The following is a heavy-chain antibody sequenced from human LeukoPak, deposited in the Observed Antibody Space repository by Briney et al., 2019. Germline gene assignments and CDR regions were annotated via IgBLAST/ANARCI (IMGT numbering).Heavy chain of an antibody. D-gene: IGHD3-3*01. CDR3: ARDLRSGYYGPFNWFDP. CDR2: IIPIFGTA. Sequence: SVKVSCKASGGTFSSYAISWVRQAPGQGLEWMGGIIPIFGTANYAQKFQGRVTITADEFTSTAYMELSSLRSEDTAVYYCARDLRSGYYGPFNWFDPWGQGTLVTVSS. J-gene: IGHJ5*02. V-gene: IGHV1-69*13. CDR1: GGTFSSYA.